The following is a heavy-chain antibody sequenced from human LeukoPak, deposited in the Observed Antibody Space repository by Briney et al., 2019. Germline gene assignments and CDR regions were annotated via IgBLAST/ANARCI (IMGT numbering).Heavy chain of an antibody. V-gene: IGHV3-9*03. CDR3: AKTITPDIVATIFDY. CDR2: ISWNSGSI. Sequence: GGSLRLSCAASGFTFDDYAMHWVRQAPGKGLEWVSGISWNSGSIGYADSVKGRFTISRDNAKKSLYLQMNSLRAEDMDLYYCAKTITPDIVATIFDYWGQGTLVTVSS. D-gene: IGHD5-12*01. J-gene: IGHJ4*02. CDR1: GFTFDDYA.